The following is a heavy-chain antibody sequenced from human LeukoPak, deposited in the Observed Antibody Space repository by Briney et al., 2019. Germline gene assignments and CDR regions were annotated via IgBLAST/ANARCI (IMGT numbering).Heavy chain of an antibody. CDR3: ARAMIGYTFGPFDY. CDR2: IYTSGST. J-gene: IGHJ4*02. Sequence: SETLSLACTVSGGSISSYYWSWIRQPAGKGLEWIGRIYTSGSTNYNPSLKSRVTISVDKSKNQFSLELSSVTAADTAVYYCARAMIGYTFGPFDYWGQGTLVTVSS. V-gene: IGHV4-4*07. CDR1: GGSISSYY. D-gene: IGHD5-18*01.